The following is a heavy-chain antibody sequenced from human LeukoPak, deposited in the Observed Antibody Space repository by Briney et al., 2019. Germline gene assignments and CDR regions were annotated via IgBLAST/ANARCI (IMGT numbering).Heavy chain of an antibody. V-gene: IGHV3-23*01. D-gene: IGHD6-19*01. Sequence: VGSLRLSCAASGFTFTRYAMKWVRQAPGKGLEWVSTVSGPGDNTYYADSVKGRFTISRDNSKNTLYLQMNSLRAEDTALYYCAKDLIAVGDGYYFDYWGQGTLVTVSS. CDR3: AKDLIAVGDGYYFDY. CDR2: VSGPGDNT. J-gene: IGHJ4*02. CDR1: GFTFTRYA.